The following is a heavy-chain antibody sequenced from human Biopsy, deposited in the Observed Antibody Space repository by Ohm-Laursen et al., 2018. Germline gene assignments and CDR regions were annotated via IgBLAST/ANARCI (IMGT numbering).Heavy chain of an antibody. CDR3: ARSPYGGTPYWYFDL. CDR2: IYYSGTT. V-gene: IGHV4-31*01. D-gene: IGHD4-23*01. CDR1: GGSVSSGGFY. J-gene: IGHJ2*01. Sequence: PSQTLSLTCTVSGGSVSSGGFYRSWIRQHPGKGLEWIGNIYYSGTTYYNPFLKSLVTISVDTSKNQFSLKLNSVTAADTAEYYCARSPYGGTPYWYFDLWGRGTLVTVSS.